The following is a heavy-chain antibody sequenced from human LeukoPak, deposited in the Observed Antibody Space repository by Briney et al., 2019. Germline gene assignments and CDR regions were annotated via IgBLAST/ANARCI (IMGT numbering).Heavy chain of an antibody. CDR2: INAGNGNT. J-gene: IGHJ4*02. CDR3: ARVVAVAGYSFDY. V-gene: IGHV1-3*03. CDR1: GYTFTTYA. D-gene: IGHD6-19*01. Sequence: GASVKVSCKASGYTFTTYAMHWVRQAPGQRLEWMGWINAGNGNTKYSQEIQGRVTITRDTSASTAYMELSSLRSEDMAVYYCARVVAVAGYSFDYWGQGTLVTVSS.